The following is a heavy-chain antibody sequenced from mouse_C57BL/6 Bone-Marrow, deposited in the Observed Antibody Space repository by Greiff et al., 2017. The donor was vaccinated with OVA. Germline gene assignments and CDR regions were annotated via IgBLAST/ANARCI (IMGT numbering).Heavy chain of an antibody. CDR1: GYTFTNYW. V-gene: IGHV1-63*01. J-gene: IGHJ1*03. D-gene: IGHD2-13*01. Sequence: VKLMESGAELVRPGTSVKMSCKASGYTFTNYWIGWAKQRPGHGLEWIGDIYPGGGYTNYNEKFKGKATLTADKSSSTAYMQFSSLTSEDSAIDYCARNPTRYWYFDVWGTGTTVTVSS. CDR3: ARNPTRYWYFDV. CDR2: IYPGGGYT.